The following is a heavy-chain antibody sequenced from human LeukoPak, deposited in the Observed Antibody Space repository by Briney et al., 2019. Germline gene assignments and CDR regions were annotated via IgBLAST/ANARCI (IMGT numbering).Heavy chain of an antibody. CDR3: ARVYYDSSGYYLFFDY. CDR1: GFTFSSYW. J-gene: IGHJ4*02. CDR2: IKQDGSEK. D-gene: IGHD3-22*01. Sequence: PGGSLRLSCAASGFTFSSYWMSWVRQAPGKGLEWVANIKQDGSEKYYVDSVMGRFTISRDNAKNSLYLQMNSLRAEDTAVYYCARVYYDSSGYYLFFDYWGQGTLVTVS. V-gene: IGHV3-7*01.